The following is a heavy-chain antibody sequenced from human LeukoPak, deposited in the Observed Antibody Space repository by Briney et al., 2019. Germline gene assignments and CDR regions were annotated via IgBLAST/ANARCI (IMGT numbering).Heavy chain of an antibody. CDR2: IFQSART. CDR1: GGSINNNW. D-gene: IGHD3-16*01. Sequence: PSGTLSLTCAVTGGSINNNWWTWVRQPLGKGLEWIGEIFQSARTNYNPSLKSRVAMSIDKSRNQFSLTMSSVAAADTAVYYCAEVRLGNSGFSEYFEHWGQGTLVTVSS. CDR3: AEVRLGNSGFSEYFEH. V-gene: IGHV4-4*02. J-gene: IGHJ1*01.